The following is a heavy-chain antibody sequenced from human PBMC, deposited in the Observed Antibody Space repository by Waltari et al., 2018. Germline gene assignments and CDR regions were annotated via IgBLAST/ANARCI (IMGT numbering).Heavy chain of an antibody. V-gene: IGHV3-53*04. CDR2: IYSGGTT. D-gene: IGHD5-18*01. J-gene: IGHJ3*02. Sequence: GLVKPSQTLSLTCTVSGGSISSGSYYWSWVRQAPGKGLEWVSVIYSGGTTYYADSVKGRFTISRDNSKNTLYLQMNSLRAEDTALYYCAKDDGYNYGTDAFDIWGQGTMVTVSS. CDR1: GGSISSGSYY. CDR3: AKDDGYNYGTDAFDI.